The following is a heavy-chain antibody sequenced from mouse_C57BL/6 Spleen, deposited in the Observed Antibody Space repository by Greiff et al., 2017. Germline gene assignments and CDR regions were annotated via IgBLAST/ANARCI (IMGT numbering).Heavy chain of an antibody. D-gene: IGHD2-2*01. CDR1: GFSLTTFG. Sequence: VNLVVSGPGLLQPSQTLSITCSFSGFSLTTFGVRGVRISPGSGLGWLGVSWSGGSTDYHAAFISRLSISKDNSKSQVFFKMNSLQADDTAIYYCARGSTMVTTYAMDYWGQGTSVTVSS. CDR3: ARGSTMVTTYAMDY. V-gene: IGHV2-2*01. J-gene: IGHJ4*01. CDR2: SWSGGST.